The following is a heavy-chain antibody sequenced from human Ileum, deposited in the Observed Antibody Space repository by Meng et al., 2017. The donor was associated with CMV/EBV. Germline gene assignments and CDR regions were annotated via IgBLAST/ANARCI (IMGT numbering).Heavy chain of an antibody. Sequence: GGSLRLSCAASGFTFSNYYMTWARQVPGKGLEWVANIKEDGSEMRYVDSVKGRFTISRDNAKNSLYLHMNSLRVEDTAVYYCARDGRHSSSFYYWFDPWGQGTLVTVSS. V-gene: IGHV3-7*01. J-gene: IGHJ5*02. CDR3: ARDGRHSSSFYYWFDP. CDR2: IKEDGSEM. CDR1: GFTFSNYY. D-gene: IGHD6-13*01.